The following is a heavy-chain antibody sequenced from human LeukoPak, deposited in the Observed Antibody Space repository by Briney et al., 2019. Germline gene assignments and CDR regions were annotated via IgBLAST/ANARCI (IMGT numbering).Heavy chain of an antibody. CDR2: INTNTGNP. CDR1: GYTFTSYA. J-gene: IGHJ5*02. CDR3: ARDGSSGELFGDFDP. Sequence: ASVKVSCKASGYTFTSYAMNWVRQAPGQGLEWMGWINTNTGNPTYAQGFTGRFVFSLDTSVSTAYLQISSLKAEDTAVYYCARDGSSGELFGDFDPWGQGTLVTVSS. V-gene: IGHV7-4-1*02. D-gene: IGHD3-10*01.